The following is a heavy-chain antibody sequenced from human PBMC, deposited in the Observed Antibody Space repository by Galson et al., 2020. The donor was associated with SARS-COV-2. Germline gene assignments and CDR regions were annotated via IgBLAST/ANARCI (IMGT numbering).Heavy chain of an antibody. D-gene: IGHD3-3*01. Sequence: SETLSLTCTVSGGSISSYYWSWIRQPPGKGLEWIGYIYYSGSTNYNTSLKSRVTISVDTSKNQFSLKLSSVTAADTAVYYCARDRVISYDFWSGYYRGDYYYYMDVWGKGTTVTVSS. CDR2: IYYSGST. J-gene: IGHJ6*03. V-gene: IGHV4-59*01. CDR1: GGSISSYY. CDR3: ARDRVISYDFWSGYYRGDYYYYMDV.